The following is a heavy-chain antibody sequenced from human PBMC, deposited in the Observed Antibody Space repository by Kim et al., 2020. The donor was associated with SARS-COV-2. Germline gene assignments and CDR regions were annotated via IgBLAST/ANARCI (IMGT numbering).Heavy chain of an antibody. CDR1: GYTFTSYA. CDR2: INAGNGNT. V-gene: IGHV1-3*01. J-gene: IGHJ5*02. Sequence: ASVKVSCKASGYTFTSYAMHWVRQAPGQRLEWMGWINAGNGNTKYSQKFQGRVTITRDTSASTAYMELSSLRSEDTAVYYCARDLAAGNNWFDPWGQGTLVTVSS. CDR3: ARDLAAGNNWFDP. D-gene: IGHD6-13*01.